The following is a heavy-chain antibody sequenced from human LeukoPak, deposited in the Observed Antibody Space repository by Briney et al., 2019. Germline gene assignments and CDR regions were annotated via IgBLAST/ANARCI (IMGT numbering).Heavy chain of an antibody. D-gene: IGHD6-19*01. Sequence: GESLRLSCESSGITFSSYWMHWVRQAPGKGLEWVSYISSRSFTIYYADSVKGRFTISRDNAKNSLYLQMNSLRDEDTAVYYCARGSIGNSSGWYYFDSWGQGTLVTVSS. CDR2: ISSRSFTI. CDR1: GITFSSYW. V-gene: IGHV3-48*02. CDR3: ARGSIGNSSGWYYFDS. J-gene: IGHJ4*02.